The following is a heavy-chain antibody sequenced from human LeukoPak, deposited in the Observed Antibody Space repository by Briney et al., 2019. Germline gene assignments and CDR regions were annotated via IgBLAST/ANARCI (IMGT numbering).Heavy chain of an antibody. Sequence: GASVKVSRKASGYTFTSYDINWVRQATGQGLEWMGWMNPNSGNTGYAQKFQGRVTMTRNTSISTAYMELSSLRSEDTAVYYCATPGYIVATDLTDWFDPWGQGTLVTVSS. CDR1: GYTFTSYD. V-gene: IGHV1-8*01. CDR3: ATPGYIVATDLTDWFDP. J-gene: IGHJ5*02. CDR2: MNPNSGNT. D-gene: IGHD5-12*01.